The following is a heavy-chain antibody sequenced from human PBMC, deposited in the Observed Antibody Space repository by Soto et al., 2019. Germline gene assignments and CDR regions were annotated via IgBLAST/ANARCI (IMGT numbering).Heavy chain of an antibody. J-gene: IGHJ4*02. CDR1: GYTFTSYG. D-gene: IGHD3-22*01. V-gene: IGHV1-18*01. CDR2: ISAYSGNT. Sequence: ASVKVSCKASGYTFTSYGISWVRQAPGQGLEWMGWISAYSGNTNYAQKLQGRVTMTTDTSTSTAYMELRSLRSDDTAVYYCARDSPVYYDDSGYGYWGQGTLVTVSS. CDR3: ARDSPVYYDDSGYGY.